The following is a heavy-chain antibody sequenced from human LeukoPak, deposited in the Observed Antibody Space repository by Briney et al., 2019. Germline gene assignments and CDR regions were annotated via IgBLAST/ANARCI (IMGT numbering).Heavy chain of an antibody. D-gene: IGHD2-15*01. V-gene: IGHV4-30-4*01. J-gene: IGHJ4*02. CDR1: GGSISSGDYY. CDR3: ARDGYCSGGSCYYFDY. CDR2: IYYSEST. Sequence: SQTLSLTCTVSGGSISSGDYYWSWIRQPPGKGLEWIGYIYYSESTYYNPSLKSRVTISVDTSKNQFSLKLSSVTAADTAVYYCARDGYCSGGSCYYFDYWGQGTLVTVSS.